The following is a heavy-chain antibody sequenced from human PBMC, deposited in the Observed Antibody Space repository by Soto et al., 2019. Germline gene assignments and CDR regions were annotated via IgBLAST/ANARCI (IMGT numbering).Heavy chain of an antibody. CDR3: AHRFGLPTWDSSGHHSECFQY. CDR2: ISSDDDK. Sequence: QITLKESGPTLVKPTQTLTLTCTSSGFSLSTNGVGVGWIRQPPGKALEWLALISSDDDKRYSPSLKRRLTITRDTSKNLVVLTMTNIDPVDTATYYCAHRFGLPTWDSSGHHSECFQYWGQGTLVTVSS. J-gene: IGHJ1*01. D-gene: IGHD3-22*01. V-gene: IGHV2-5*02. CDR1: GFSLSTNGVG.